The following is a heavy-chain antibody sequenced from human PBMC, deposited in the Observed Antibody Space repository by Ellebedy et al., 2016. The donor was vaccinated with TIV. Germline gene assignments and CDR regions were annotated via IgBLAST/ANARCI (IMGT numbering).Heavy chain of an antibody. V-gene: IGHV4-34*01. CDR3: ASSYDVH. CDR2: INHSGST. Sequence: SETLSLTXAVYGGSFSGYYWSWIRQSPGKGLEWIGEINHSGSTNYNPSLKSRVTISVDTSKNQFSLKLSSVTAADTAVYYCASSYDVHWGQGTLVTVSS. CDR1: GGSFSGYY. J-gene: IGHJ4*02. D-gene: IGHD5-12*01.